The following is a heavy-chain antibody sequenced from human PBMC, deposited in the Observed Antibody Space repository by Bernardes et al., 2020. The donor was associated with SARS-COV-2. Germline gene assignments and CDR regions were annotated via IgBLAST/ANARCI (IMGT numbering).Heavy chain of an antibody. CDR2: IENDGTTT. V-gene: IGHV3-74*01. D-gene: IGHD5-18*01. CDR3: TRGPIAGTPMTQVDRRFDP. J-gene: IGHJ5*02. Sequence: VWSLRLSCAASGFTFSRYWMHWVRQTPGMGLEWVSRIENDGTTTTYADSVKGRFTVSRDNAKSTLFLQMNSLRGEDSGVYYCTRGPIAGTPMTQVDRRFDPWGRGTLVTVSS. CDR1: GFTFSRYW.